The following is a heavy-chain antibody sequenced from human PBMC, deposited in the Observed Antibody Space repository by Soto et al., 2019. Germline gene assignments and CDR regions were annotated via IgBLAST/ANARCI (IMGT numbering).Heavy chain of an antibody. CDR3: AKKIYQRFDP. D-gene: IGHD3-16*02. V-gene: IGHV3-23*01. CDR1: GFMFSNDA. CDR2: INPGGENT. Sequence: EERLLDSGGNLVQPGGSMRLSCTGSGFMFSNDAMTWLRQAPGKGLEWVSAINPGGENTYYADSLEGRFTISRDHSKNPLYPQIRSLRAEDTAIYYSAKKIYQRFDPWGPGTLVTVSS. J-gene: IGHJ5*02.